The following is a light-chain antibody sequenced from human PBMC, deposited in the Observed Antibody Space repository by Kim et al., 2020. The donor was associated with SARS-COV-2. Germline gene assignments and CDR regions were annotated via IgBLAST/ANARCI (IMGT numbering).Light chain of an antibody. J-gene: IGLJ1*01. CDR3: NSRDDSGNYYV. V-gene: IGLV3-19*01. Sequence: SSELTQDPAVSVALGQTVRVTCQGEILRKFHTSWFQQKPGQAPTLVIYRTTNRPSGIPARFSGSNSGTTSSLTITWALAEDEADYFCNSRDDSGNYYVFGGGTKVTVL. CDR1: ILRKFH. CDR2: RTT.